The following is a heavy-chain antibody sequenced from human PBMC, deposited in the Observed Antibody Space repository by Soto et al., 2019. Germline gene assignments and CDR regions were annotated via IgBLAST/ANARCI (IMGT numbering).Heavy chain of an antibody. J-gene: IGHJ6*02. D-gene: IGHD6-6*01. V-gene: IGHV6-1*01. CDR1: GDSVSSNSAA. CDR3: ARARFLAARLSVPYYYYGMDV. Sequence: SQTLSLTCAISGDSVSSNSAAWNGIRQSPSRGLEWLGRTYYRSKWYNDYAVSVKSRITINPDTSKNQFSLQLNSVTPEDTAVYYCARARFLAARLSVPYYYYGMDVWGQGTTVTVSS. CDR2: TYYRSKWYN.